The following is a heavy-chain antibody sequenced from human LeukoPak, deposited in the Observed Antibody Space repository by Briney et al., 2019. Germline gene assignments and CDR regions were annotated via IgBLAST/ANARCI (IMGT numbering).Heavy chain of an antibody. CDR3: VRPDDNSFDF. CDR1: GGSFSGYY. D-gene: IGHD3-9*01. V-gene: IGHV4-34*01. CDR2: INHSGST. Sequence: SETLSLTCAVYGGSFSGYYWSWIRQPPGKGLEWIGEINHSGSTNYNPSLKSRVTISVDTSKNQFSLKLSSVTAADTAVYYCVRPDDNSFDFWGQGTMVTVSS. J-gene: IGHJ3*01.